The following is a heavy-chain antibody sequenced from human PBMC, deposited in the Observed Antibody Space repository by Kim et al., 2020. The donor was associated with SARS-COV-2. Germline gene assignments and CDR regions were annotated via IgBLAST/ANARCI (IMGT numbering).Heavy chain of an antibody. CDR2: ISYDGSNK. J-gene: IGHJ6*02. CDR1: GFTFSSYG. Sequence: GGSLRLSCAASGFTFSSYGMHWVRQAPGKGLEWVAVISYDGSNKYYADSVKGRFTISRDNSKNTLYLQMNSLRAEDTAVYYCAKDLRYSSSWYGGQPDVWGQGTTVTVSS. V-gene: IGHV3-30*18. CDR3: AKDLRYSSSWYGGQPDV. D-gene: IGHD6-13*01.